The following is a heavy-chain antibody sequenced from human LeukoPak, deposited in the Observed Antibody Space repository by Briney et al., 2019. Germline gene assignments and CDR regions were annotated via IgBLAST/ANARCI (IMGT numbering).Heavy chain of an antibody. V-gene: IGHV4-39*01. CDR1: GDSISSSSDY. Sequence: SETLSLTCTVSGDSISSSSDYWGWIRQPPGKGLEWIGNINHRGSSKYNPSLGSRVTISVDKYKNQFSLKLTSVTAADTAVYYCARRNGHSYGHVDYWGLGTLVTVS. D-gene: IGHD5-18*01. CDR3: ARRNGHSYGHVDY. CDR2: INHRGSS. J-gene: IGHJ4*02.